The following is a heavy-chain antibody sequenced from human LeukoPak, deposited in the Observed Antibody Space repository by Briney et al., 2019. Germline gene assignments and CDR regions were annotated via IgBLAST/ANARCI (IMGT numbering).Heavy chain of an antibody. CDR3: ARDRPDYYMDV. CDR2: IYYSGST. CDR1: GGSISSYY. Sequence: SETLSLTCTVSGGSISSYYWSWIRQPPGKGLEWIGYIYYSGSTNYNPSLKSRVTISVDMSKNQFSLKLSSVTAADTAVYYCARDRPDYYMDVWGKGTTVTVSS. J-gene: IGHJ6*03. V-gene: IGHV4-59*01.